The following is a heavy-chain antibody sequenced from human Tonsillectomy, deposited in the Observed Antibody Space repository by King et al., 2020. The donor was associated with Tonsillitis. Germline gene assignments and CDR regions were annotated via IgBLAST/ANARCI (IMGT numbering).Heavy chain of an antibody. CDR2: IFFSVGT. CDR3: ARQPYYMDV. Sequence: QLQESGPGLVKPSETLSLTCTVSGGSISSKTYYWGWIRQPPGKGLEWIGTIFFSVGTYSNPSLKSRVTISVDTSKNQFSLELTSVTAADTAVYYCARQPYYMDVWGKGTTVTVSS. V-gene: IGHV4-39*01. J-gene: IGHJ6*03. CDR1: GGSISSKTYY.